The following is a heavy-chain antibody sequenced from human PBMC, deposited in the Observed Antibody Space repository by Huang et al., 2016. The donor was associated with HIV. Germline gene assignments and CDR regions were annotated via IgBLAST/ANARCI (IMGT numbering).Heavy chain of an antibody. CDR3: ARAGGFEI. Sequence: EEHLVESGGGLVQPGGSLRRSCEASGFKFSNSWMQWVRQAPGKGLMWVSRIKIDGRTTDYADSVKGRFTISRDNAKNTLYLQMSSLTAEDTAIYYCARAGGFEIWGQGTVVTVSS. V-gene: IGHV3-74*01. CDR1: GFKFSNSW. CDR2: IKIDGRTT. J-gene: IGHJ3*02. D-gene: IGHD2-15*01.